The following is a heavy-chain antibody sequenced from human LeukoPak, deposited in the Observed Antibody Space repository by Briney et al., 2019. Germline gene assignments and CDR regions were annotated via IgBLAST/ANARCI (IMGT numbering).Heavy chain of an antibody. CDR2: ISYDGSNK. CDR3: AVDYYFDL. CDR1: GFTFSSYG. V-gene: IGHV3-30*03. J-gene: IGHJ2*01. D-gene: IGHD4/OR15-4a*01. Sequence: GGSLRLSCAASGFTFSSYGMHWVRQAPGKGLEWVAVISYDGSNKYYADSVKGRFTISRDNSKNTLYLQMNSLRAEDTAVYYCAVDYYFDLWGRGTLVTVSS.